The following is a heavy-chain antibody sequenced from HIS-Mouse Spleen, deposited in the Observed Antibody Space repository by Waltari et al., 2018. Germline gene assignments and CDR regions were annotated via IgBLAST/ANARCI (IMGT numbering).Heavy chain of an antibody. Sequence: EVQLVETGGGLIQPGGSLRLSCAASGFTVSSNYMSWVRQAPGKGLEWVSVIYSGGSTYYADSVKGRFTNSRDNSKHTLYLQMNSLRAEDTAVYYCARDHGDSSSWYWYFDLWGRGTLVTVSS. D-gene: IGHD6-13*01. J-gene: IGHJ2*01. V-gene: IGHV3-53*02. CDR1: GFTVSSNY. CDR3: ARDHGDSSSWYWYFDL. CDR2: IYSGGST.